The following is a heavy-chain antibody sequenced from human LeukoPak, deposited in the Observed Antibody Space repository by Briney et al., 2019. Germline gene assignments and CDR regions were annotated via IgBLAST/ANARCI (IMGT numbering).Heavy chain of an antibody. CDR1: GGTFSSYA. D-gene: IGHD3-10*01. J-gene: IGHJ3*02. CDR2: ISPYNGNT. Sequence: ASVKVSCKASGGTFSSYAISWVRQAPGQGLEWMGWISPYNGNTNSAQKVQGRVTMTTDTSTSTAYMELRSLRSDDTAVYYCARAISMIRGIHDAFDIWGQGTMVTVSS. CDR3: ARAISMIRGIHDAFDI. V-gene: IGHV1-18*01.